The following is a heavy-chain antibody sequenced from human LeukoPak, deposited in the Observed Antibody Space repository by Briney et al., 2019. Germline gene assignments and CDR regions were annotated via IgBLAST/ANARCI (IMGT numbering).Heavy chain of an antibody. CDR2: ISWNSGSI. D-gene: IGHD4-17*01. CDR1: GFTFDDYA. CDR3: AKGENGDYNLNWFDP. J-gene: IGHJ5*02. Sequence: GGSLRLSCAASGFTFDDYAMHWVRQAPGKGLEWVSGISWNSGSIGYADSVKGRFTISRDNAKNSLYLQMNSLRAEDTALYYCAKGENGDYNLNWFDPWGQGTLVTVSS. V-gene: IGHV3-9*01.